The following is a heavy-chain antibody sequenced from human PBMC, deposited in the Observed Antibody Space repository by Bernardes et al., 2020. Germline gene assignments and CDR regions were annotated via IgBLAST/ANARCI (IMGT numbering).Heavy chain of an antibody. V-gene: IGHV4-34*01. CDR1: GGSFSGYY. CDR2: INHSGST. D-gene: IGHD3-10*01. CDR3: ASNRWGSGSYSDY. J-gene: IGHJ4*02. Sequence: SEPLSLTCAVYGGSFSGYYWSWIRQPPGKGLEWIGEINHSGSTNYNPSLKSRVTISVDTSKNQFSLKLSSVTAADTAVYYCASNRWGSGSYSDYWGQGTLVTVSS.